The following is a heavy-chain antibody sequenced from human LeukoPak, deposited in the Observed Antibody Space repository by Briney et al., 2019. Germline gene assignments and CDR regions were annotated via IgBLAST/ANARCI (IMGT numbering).Heavy chain of an antibody. J-gene: IGHJ6*03. V-gene: IGHV4-4*07. CDR1: GGSISSNY. D-gene: IGHD6-6*01. Sequence: SETLSLTCAVSGGSISSNYWNWIRQAAGKGLEWIGRIHSSGSTNYNPSLKSRVTMSVDTSKNQFSLNLSSVTAADTAVYYCARELEYSSPRLDYYYMDVWGKGTTVTVSS. CDR3: ARELEYSSPRLDYYYMDV. CDR2: IHSSGST.